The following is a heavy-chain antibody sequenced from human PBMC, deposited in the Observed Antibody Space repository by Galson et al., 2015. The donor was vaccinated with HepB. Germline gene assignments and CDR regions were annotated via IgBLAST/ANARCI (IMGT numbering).Heavy chain of an antibody. Sequence: SLRLSCAASGFTFTSHGMHWVRQAPGRGLEGVAVISSDGRHKYYADSVKGRFTISRDNSKNTLFLQINSRRAEDTAVFYCAKGDILGYCSDGGCYSRSSPDFDYWGQGTLVTVSS. CDR1: GFTFTSHG. V-gene: IGHV3-30*18. D-gene: IGHD2-15*01. J-gene: IGHJ4*02. CDR2: ISSDGRHK. CDR3: AKGDILGYCSDGGCYSRSSPDFDY.